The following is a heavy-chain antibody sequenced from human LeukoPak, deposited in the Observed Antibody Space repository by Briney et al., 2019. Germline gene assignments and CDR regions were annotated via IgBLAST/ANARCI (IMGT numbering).Heavy chain of an antibody. J-gene: IGHJ3*02. CDR2: FYHGGST. Sequence: SETLSLTCTVSGYSISTGYYWDWIRQPPGKGLEWIGTFYHGGSTYYNPSLKSRVTISVDTSKNQFSLKLSSVTAADTAVYYCARVWYYDILTGYKDAFDIWGQGTMVTVSS. V-gene: IGHV4-38-2*02. D-gene: IGHD3-9*01. CDR3: ARVWYYDILTGYKDAFDI. CDR1: GYSISTGYY.